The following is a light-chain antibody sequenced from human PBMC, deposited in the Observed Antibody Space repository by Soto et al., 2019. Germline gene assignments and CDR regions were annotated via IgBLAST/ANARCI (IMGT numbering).Light chain of an antibody. Sequence: EIVLTQSPGTLSLSPGERATLSCRASQSVSSSYLAWYQQKPGQAPRLLIYGASSRATGIPDRFSGSGSGTDFTLTISRLEPEDFAVYYCQQYGSSPLTLGRGTKV. CDR1: QSVSSSY. J-gene: IGKJ4*01. CDR2: GAS. V-gene: IGKV3-20*01. CDR3: QQYGSSPLT.